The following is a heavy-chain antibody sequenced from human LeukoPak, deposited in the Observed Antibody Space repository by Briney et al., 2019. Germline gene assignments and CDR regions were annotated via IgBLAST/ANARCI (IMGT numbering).Heavy chain of an antibody. CDR3: ARGGYDQRVDY. J-gene: IGHJ4*02. CDR2: IYYSGST. V-gene: IGHV4-59*01. CDR1: GGSINSYY. D-gene: IGHD5-12*01. Sequence: SETLSLTCTVSGGSINSYYRSWIRQPPGKGLEWIGYIYYSGSTNYNPSLKSRVTISVDTSKNQFSLKLSSVTAADTAVYYCARGGYDQRVDYWGQGTLVTVSS.